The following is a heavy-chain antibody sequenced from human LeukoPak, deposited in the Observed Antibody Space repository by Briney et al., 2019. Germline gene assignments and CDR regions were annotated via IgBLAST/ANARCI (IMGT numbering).Heavy chain of an antibody. V-gene: IGHV3-30*03. CDR1: GFIFSSHA. Sequence: GGSLRLSCAVSGFIFSSHAMHWVRQAPGKGLEWVAVISYAGDDGSNIYYADSVKGRFTISRDNSKSTLYLQMNSLRPEDTAVYYCVRDGVNSPDDTLDVWGQGTVVTVSS. CDR2: ISYAGDDGSNI. CDR3: VRDGVNSPDDTLDV. J-gene: IGHJ3*01. D-gene: IGHD3-3*01.